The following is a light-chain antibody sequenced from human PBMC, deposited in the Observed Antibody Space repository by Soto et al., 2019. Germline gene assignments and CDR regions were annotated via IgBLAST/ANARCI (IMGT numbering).Light chain of an antibody. CDR3: QQHGNSPFT. V-gene: IGKV3-20*01. CDR2: GAS. J-gene: IGKJ3*01. CDR1: QSVTSSY. Sequence: EVVLTQSPGTLSLSPGERATLSCRTSQSVTSSYLAWYQQKPGQAPRLLIYGASTRATGIPDRFFASGSGTDFTFTISRLEPEDFAVYYCQQHGNSPFTFGPGTKVDLK.